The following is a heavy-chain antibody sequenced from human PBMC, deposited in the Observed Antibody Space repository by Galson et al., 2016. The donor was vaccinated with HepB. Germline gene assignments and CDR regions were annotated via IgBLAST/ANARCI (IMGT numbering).Heavy chain of an antibody. V-gene: IGHV3-66*02. J-gene: IGHJ5*02. D-gene: IGHD5-18*01. CDR1: GFTVSSNY. CDR3: ARHLKIQLWLRGNWFDP. CDR2: IYSGGTT. Sequence: SLRLSCAASGFTVSSNYMTWVRQAPGKGLEYVSVIYSGGTTYYADSVKGRFTISRDNSKNTLFLQMNTLRAEDTAVYYCARHLKIQLWLRGNWFDPWGQGTLVTVSS.